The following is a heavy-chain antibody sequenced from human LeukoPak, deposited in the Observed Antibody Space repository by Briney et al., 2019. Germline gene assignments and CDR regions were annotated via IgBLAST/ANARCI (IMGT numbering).Heavy chain of an antibody. J-gene: IGHJ4*02. Sequence: GVSLTLSCVASGFTFSDSHMHWVRQASGKGLEWVGHIRSKGDDNRTAYGASVKGRLTISRDDSKNTVYLQMNSLGTEDTAVYYCSRQEASVHDYWGQGTLVTVSS. CDR2: IRSKGDDNRT. V-gene: IGHV3-73*01. CDR3: SRQEASVHDY. D-gene: IGHD3-10*01. CDR1: GFTFSDSH.